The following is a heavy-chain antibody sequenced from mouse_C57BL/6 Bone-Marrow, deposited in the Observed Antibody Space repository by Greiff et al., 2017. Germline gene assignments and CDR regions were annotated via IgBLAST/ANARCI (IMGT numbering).Heavy chain of an antibody. J-gene: IGHJ4*01. Sequence: EVHLVESGGDLVKPGGSLKLSCAASGFTFSSYGMSWVRQTPDKRLEWVATISSGGSYTYYPDSVKGRFTISRDNAKNTLYLQMSSLKSEDTAMYYCARHGPTVVSMDYWGQGASVTVSA. CDR1: GFTFSSYG. CDR2: ISSGGSYT. D-gene: IGHD1-1*01. CDR3: ARHGPTVVSMDY. V-gene: IGHV5-6*01.